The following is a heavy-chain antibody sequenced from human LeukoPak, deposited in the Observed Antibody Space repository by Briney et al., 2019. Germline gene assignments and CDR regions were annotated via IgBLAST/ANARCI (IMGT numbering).Heavy chain of an antibody. Sequence: SQTLSLTCAISGDSVSSNSAAWNWIRQSPSRGLEWLGRTYYRSKWYNDYAVSVKSRITINPDTSKNQFSLQLNSVTPEDTAVYYCARDNQTYYYDSSGYVGYYYGMDVWGQGTTVTVSS. J-gene: IGHJ6*02. D-gene: IGHD3-22*01. CDR3: ARDNQTYYYDSSGYVGYYYGMDV. CDR2: TYYRSKWYN. CDR1: GDSVSSNSAA. V-gene: IGHV6-1*01.